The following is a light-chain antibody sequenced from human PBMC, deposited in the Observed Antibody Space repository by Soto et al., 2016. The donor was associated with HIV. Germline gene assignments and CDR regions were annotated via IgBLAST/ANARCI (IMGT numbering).Light chain of an antibody. CDR3: QQYYSTPRT. CDR2: AAS. J-gene: IGKJ1*01. Sequence: DIQMTQSPSTLSASVGDRVTITCRASQSVGNWLAWYQQKPGKAPKLLVHAASRLESGVPSRFSGSGSGTDFTLTISSLQPEDFATYYCQQYYSTPRTFGQGTKVEIK. V-gene: IGKV1-NL1*01. CDR1: QSVGNW.